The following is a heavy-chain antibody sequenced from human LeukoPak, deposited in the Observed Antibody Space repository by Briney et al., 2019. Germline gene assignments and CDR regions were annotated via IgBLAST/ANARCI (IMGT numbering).Heavy chain of an antibody. CDR3: ARTTEGYAGGPGYSYYYYMDV. Sequence: ASVKVSCKASGGTFSSYAISWVRQAPGQGLEWMGGIIPIFGTANYAQKFQGRVTITADKSTSTAYMELSSLRSEDTAVYYCARTTEGYAGGPGYSYYYYMDVWGKGTTVTISS. J-gene: IGHJ6*03. D-gene: IGHD5-12*01. CDR2: IIPIFGTA. V-gene: IGHV1-69*06. CDR1: GGTFSSYA.